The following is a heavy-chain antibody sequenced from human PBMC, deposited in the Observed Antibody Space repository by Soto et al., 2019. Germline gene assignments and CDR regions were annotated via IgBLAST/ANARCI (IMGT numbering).Heavy chain of an antibody. Sequence: ASVKVSCKASGYTFTSYYMHWVRQAPGQGLEWMGIINPSGGSTSYAQKFQGRVTMTRDTSTSTVYMELSSLRSEDTAVYYCARESSIAASINWFDPWGQGTLVTVSS. J-gene: IGHJ5*02. V-gene: IGHV1-46*01. CDR3: ARESSIAASINWFDP. CDR2: INPSGGST. D-gene: IGHD6-13*01. CDR1: GYTFTSYY.